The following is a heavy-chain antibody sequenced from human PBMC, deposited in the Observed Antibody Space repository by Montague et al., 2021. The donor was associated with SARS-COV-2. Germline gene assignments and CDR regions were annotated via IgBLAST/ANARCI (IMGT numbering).Heavy chain of an antibody. V-gene: IGHV4-39*07. Sequence: SDTLSLTCTVSVGSISSNNCYWGWIRQPPGKGLEWIVTIFENGDTDHNPSLKSRVTVSEDTSQNQFSLRLSSVAAADTALYYCARYYERSWDVWGQGTTVTVSS. J-gene: IGHJ6*02. CDR2: IFENGDT. CDR3: ARYYERSWDV. CDR1: VGSISSNNCY. D-gene: IGHD3-16*01.